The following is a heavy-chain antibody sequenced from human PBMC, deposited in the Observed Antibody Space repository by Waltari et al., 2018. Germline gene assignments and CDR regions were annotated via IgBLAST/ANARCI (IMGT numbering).Heavy chain of an antibody. CDR3: ARDINYYGSGSYFDY. V-gene: IGHV4-39*07. J-gene: IGHJ4*02. D-gene: IGHD3-10*01. Sequence: QLQLQESGPGLVKPSETLSLTCTVSSGSISSSSYYWGWIRQPPGKGLEWIGSIYYSGSTYYNPSLKSRVTISVDTSKNQFSLKLSSVTAADTAVYYCARDINYYGSGSYFDYWGQGTLVTVS. CDR1: SGSISSSSYY. CDR2: IYYSGST.